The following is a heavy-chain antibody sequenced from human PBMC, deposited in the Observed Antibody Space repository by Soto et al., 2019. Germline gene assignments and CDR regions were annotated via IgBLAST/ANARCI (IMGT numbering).Heavy chain of an antibody. D-gene: IGHD2-2*01. CDR3: ARGGGQKYCSRTSCYGGYYGMDV. J-gene: IGHJ6*02. CDR2: ISTYNGIT. CDR1: GYTFSTNG. V-gene: IGHV1-18*04. Sequence: ASVKVSCKASGYTFSTNGISWVRQAPAQGPEWMAWISTYNGITDYAQKFLDRLTMTTDTSTSTAYMELRSLRSDDTAVYYCARGGGQKYCSRTSCYGGYYGMDVWGQGTTVTVSS.